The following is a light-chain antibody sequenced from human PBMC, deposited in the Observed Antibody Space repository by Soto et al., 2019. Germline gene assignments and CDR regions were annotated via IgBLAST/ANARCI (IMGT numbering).Light chain of an antibody. Sequence: EIVMTQSPATLSVSPGERATLSCRASQRLSTNLSRYQQTAGQAPKILLYGASTRATGIPSRFSASGSVTDLTLPISTLQSEESATYYCHQLKSYPQTLGQGTTVDTK. CDR2: GAS. J-gene: IGKJ1*01. CDR1: QRLSTN. CDR3: HQLKSYPQT. V-gene: IGKV3-15*01.